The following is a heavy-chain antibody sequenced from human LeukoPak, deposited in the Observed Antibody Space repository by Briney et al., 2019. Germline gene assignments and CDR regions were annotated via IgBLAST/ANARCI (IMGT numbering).Heavy chain of an antibody. CDR1: GFTFSSYG. CDR2: IRYDGSNK. CDR3: ARYYGDYDGYDY. D-gene: IGHD4-17*01. Sequence: GGSLRLSCAASGFTFSSYGMHWVRQAPGKGLEWVAFIRYDGSNKYYADSVKGRFTISRDNSKNTLYLQMNSLRAEDTAVYYCARYYGDYDGYDYWGQGTLVTVSS. V-gene: IGHV3-30*02. J-gene: IGHJ4*02.